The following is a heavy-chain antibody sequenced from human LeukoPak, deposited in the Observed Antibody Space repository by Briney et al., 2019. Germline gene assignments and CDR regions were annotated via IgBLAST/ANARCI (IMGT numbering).Heavy chain of an antibody. D-gene: IGHD3-22*01. CDR2: IKQDGSEE. CDR3: VRGDSDSSGHHYAGGH. J-gene: IGHJ4*02. V-gene: IGHV3-7*05. CDR1: GFTFSSYW. Sequence: GGSLRLSCAASGFTFSSYWISWVRQAPGKGLEWVANIKQDGSEEVYVDSVKGRFTISRDNAKNSLFLQMNTLRAEDTAVYYCVRGDSDSSGHHYAGGHWGQGTLVTVSS.